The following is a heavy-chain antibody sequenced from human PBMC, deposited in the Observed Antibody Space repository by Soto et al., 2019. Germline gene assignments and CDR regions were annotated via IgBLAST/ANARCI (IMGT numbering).Heavy chain of an antibody. Sequence: QVQLVESGGGVVQPGRSLRLSCAASGFTFSSYGMHWVRQAPGKGLEWVAVISYDGSNKYYADSVKGRFTISRDNSKNTLYLQMNSLRAEDTSVYYCAQGSTGYSSSWYSYWGQGTLVTVSS. CDR2: ISYDGSNK. D-gene: IGHD6-13*01. CDR1: GFTFSSYG. CDR3: AQGSTGYSSSWYSY. J-gene: IGHJ4*02. V-gene: IGHV3-30*18.